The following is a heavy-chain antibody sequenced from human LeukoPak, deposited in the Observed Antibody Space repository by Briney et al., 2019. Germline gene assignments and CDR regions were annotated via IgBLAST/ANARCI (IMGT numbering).Heavy chain of an antibody. CDR2: FDPEDGET. CDR1: GYTLTELS. J-gene: IGHJ4*02. Sequence: ASVKVSCKVSGYTLTELSMHWVRQAPGKGLEWMGGFDPEDGETIYAQKFQGRVTMTEDTSTDTVYMELSSLRSEDTAVYYCARDRDPRKKEKRRGTLDSWGQGTRVTVSS. D-gene: IGHD1-1*01. CDR3: ARDRDPRKKEKRRGTLDS. V-gene: IGHV1-24*01.